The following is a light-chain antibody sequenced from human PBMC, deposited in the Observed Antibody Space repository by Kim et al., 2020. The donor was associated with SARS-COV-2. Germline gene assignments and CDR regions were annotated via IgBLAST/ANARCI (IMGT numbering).Light chain of an antibody. V-gene: IGLV2-14*04. CDR3: SSYTSRSTWV. J-gene: IGLJ3*02. Sequence: HSTALYSTRTSSDGGDYNYVNWYQLHPSKAPKPMIHDVSKRPSGVSNRFSGYKSGNTASLTISGLQAEDEADYYCSSYTSRSTWVFGGGTQLTVL. CDR1: SSDGGDYNY. CDR2: DVS.